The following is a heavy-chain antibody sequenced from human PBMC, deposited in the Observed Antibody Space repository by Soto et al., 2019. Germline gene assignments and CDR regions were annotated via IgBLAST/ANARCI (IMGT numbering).Heavy chain of an antibody. CDR3: ARGSGGSCYRALGTY. CDR2: ISYDGSNK. D-gene: IGHD2-15*01. Sequence: PGGSLRLSCAASGFTFSSYAMHWVRQAPGKGLEWVAVISYDGSNKYYADSVKGRFTISRDNSKNTLYLQMNSLRAEDTAVYYCARGSGGSCYRALGTYWGQGTLVTVS. V-gene: IGHV3-30-3*01. CDR1: GFTFSSYA. J-gene: IGHJ4*02.